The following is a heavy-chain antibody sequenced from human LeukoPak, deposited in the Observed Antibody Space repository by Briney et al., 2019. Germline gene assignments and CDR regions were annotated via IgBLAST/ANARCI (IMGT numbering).Heavy chain of an antibody. Sequence: PSETLSLTCTVSGGCISSYHWSWIRQPPGKGLEWVGYIYYSGSTNYNPSLKSRVTISVDTSKNQFSLKLSSVTAADTAVYYCARQNLYYDILTGYYRWFDPWGQGTLVTVSS. CDR1: GGCISSYH. D-gene: IGHD3-9*01. V-gene: IGHV4-59*01. J-gene: IGHJ5*02. CDR2: IYYSGST. CDR3: ARQNLYYDILTGYYRWFDP.